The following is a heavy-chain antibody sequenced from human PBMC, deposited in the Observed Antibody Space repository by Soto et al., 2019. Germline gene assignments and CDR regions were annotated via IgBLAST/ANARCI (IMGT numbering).Heavy chain of an antibody. D-gene: IGHD3-10*01. J-gene: IGHJ3*02. V-gene: IGHV3-48*02. CDR3: ARGQSSAHYYGSGSYYNVSAFDI. CDR2: ISSSSSTI. CDR1: GFTFSS. Sequence: EVQLVESGGGLVQPGGSLRLSCAASGFTFSSMNWVRQSPGKGLEWVSYISSSSSTIYYADSVKGRFTISRDNAKNSLYLQMNRLRDEDTAVYYCARGQSSAHYYGSGSYYNVSAFDIWGQGTMVTVSS.